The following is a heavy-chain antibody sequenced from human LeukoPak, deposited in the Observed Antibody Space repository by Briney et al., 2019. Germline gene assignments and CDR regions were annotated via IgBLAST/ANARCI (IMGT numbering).Heavy chain of an antibody. V-gene: IGHV1-8*02. D-gene: IGHD1-14*01. CDR1: GYTFTSYG. CDR3: ARITGLTYGMDV. J-gene: IGHJ6*02. Sequence: ASVKVSCKASGYTFTSYGINWVRQATGQGLEWMGWMNPNSGNTGYAQKFQGRVTMTRNTSISTAYMELSSLRSEDTAVYYCARITGLTYGMDVWGQGTTVTVSS. CDR2: MNPNSGNT.